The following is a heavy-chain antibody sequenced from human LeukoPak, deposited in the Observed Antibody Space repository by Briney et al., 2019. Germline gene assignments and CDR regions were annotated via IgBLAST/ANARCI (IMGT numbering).Heavy chain of an antibody. V-gene: IGHV3-48*03. CDR2: ISSSGSTI. Sequence: GGSLRLSCAASGFTFSSYEMNRVRQAPGKGLEWVSYISSSGSTIYYADSVKGRFTISRDNAKNSLYLQMNSLRAEDTAVYYCARDWVDTAITAYWGQGTLVTVSS. D-gene: IGHD5-18*01. CDR1: GFTFSSYE. J-gene: IGHJ4*02. CDR3: ARDWVDTAITAY.